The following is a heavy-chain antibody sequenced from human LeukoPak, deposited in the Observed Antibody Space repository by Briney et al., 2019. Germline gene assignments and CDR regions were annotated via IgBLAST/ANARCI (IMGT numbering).Heavy chain of an antibody. Sequence: GGSLRLSCAASGFTFRSYSMNWVRQAPGKGLEWVSVIYGGGSTYYADSVKGRFTISRDNAKNSLYLQMNSLRAEDTAVYYCARRYCSSTSCLIDYWGQGTLVTVSS. D-gene: IGHD2-2*01. V-gene: IGHV3-66*01. J-gene: IGHJ4*02. CDR1: GFTFRSYS. CDR3: ARRYCSSTSCLIDY. CDR2: IYGGGST.